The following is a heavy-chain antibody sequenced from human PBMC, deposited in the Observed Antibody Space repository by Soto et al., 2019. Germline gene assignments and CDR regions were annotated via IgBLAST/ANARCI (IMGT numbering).Heavy chain of an antibody. D-gene: IGHD6-13*01. Sequence: GGSLRLSCAASGFTFSDYYMSWIRQAPGKGLEWVSYISSSGSTIYYADSVKGRFTISRDNAKNSLYLQMNSLRAEDTAVYYCARDLGIAALMHWFDPWGQGTLVTVSS. CDR1: GFTFSDYY. J-gene: IGHJ5*02. V-gene: IGHV3-11*01. CDR2: ISSSGSTI. CDR3: ARDLGIAALMHWFDP.